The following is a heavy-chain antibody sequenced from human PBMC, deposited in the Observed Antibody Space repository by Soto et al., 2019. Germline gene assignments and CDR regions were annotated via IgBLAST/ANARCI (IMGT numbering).Heavy chain of an antibody. J-gene: IGHJ4*02. V-gene: IGHV3-23*01. CDR3: AKARGRTWYEDY. Sequence: EVQLLESGGGLVQPGGSLRLSCAASGFTFSSYAMTWVRQAPGKGLEWVSSISGSGNTTYYADSVKGRFTISRDSSKNTLYLQMNSLRPEDTAVYYSAKARGRTWYEDYWGQGTLVTVSS. CDR1: GFTFSSYA. CDR2: ISGSGNTT. D-gene: IGHD6-13*01.